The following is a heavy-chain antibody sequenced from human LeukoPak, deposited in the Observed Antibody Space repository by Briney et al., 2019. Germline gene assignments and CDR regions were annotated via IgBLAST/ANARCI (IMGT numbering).Heavy chain of an antibody. Sequence: PGGSLRLSCAASGFTFSTYWMAWVRQAPGKGLEWVANIKGDESARHQADSVKGRFTISRDNTQNSVYLQMSSLRGEYTAVYYCARDVVGSLDYWGQGTLVTVSS. D-gene: IGHD1-26*01. V-gene: IGHV3-7*01. J-gene: IGHJ4*02. CDR3: ARDVVGSLDY. CDR2: IKGDESAR. CDR1: GFTFSTYW.